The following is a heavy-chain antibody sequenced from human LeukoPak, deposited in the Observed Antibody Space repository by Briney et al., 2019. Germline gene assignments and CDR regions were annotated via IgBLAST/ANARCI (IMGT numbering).Heavy chain of an antibody. Sequence: GASVTVSCKASGGTFSSYAISWVRQAPGQGLEWMGRIIPILGIANYAQKFQGRVTITADKSTSTAYMELSSLRSEDTAVYYCARVEEDIVVVPAAASRGMDVWGQGTTVTVSS. D-gene: IGHD2-2*01. CDR2: IIPILGIA. J-gene: IGHJ6*02. V-gene: IGHV1-69*04. CDR3: ARVEEDIVVVPAAASRGMDV. CDR1: GGTFSSYA.